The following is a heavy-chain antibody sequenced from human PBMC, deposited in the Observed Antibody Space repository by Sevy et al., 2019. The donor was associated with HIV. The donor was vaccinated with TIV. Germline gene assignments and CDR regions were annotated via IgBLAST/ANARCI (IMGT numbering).Heavy chain of an antibody. CDR3: ASSDATSRFGYYYFAMDF. D-gene: IGHD3-22*01. CDR1: GFTFNTYN. J-gene: IGHJ6*02. V-gene: IGHV3-48*02. Sequence: GGSLRLSCAVSGFTFNTYNMNWVRQAPGKGLEWVSYISYTSTTIYYADSVRGRFTISRDKAKNTLYLQMNSLRDEETGVYYCASSDATSRFGYYYFAMDFWGQGTSVTVSS. CDR2: ISYTSTTI.